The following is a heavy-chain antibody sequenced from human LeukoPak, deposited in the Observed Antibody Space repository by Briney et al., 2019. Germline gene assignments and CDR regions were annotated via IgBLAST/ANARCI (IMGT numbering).Heavy chain of an antibody. D-gene: IGHD5-12*01. Sequence: SETLSLTCTVSGGSISSYYWSWIRQPPGKGLEWIGYIYYSGSTYYNPSLKSRVTISVDTSKNQFSLKLSSVTAADTAVYYCASSGYSGKFDYWGQGTLVTVSS. V-gene: IGHV4-59*06. CDR3: ASSGYSGKFDY. CDR1: GGSISSYY. J-gene: IGHJ4*02. CDR2: IYYSGST.